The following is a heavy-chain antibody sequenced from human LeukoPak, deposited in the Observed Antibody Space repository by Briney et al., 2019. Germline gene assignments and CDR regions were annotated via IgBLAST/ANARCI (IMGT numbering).Heavy chain of an antibody. CDR2: INHSGST. CDR3: ATRGAKYSGYPSDY. Sequence: PETLSLTCAVYGGSFSGYYWSWIRQPPGKGLEWIGEINHSGSTNYNPSLKSRVTISVDTSKNQFSLKLSSVTAADTAVYYCATRGAKYSGYPSDYWGQGTLVTVSS. J-gene: IGHJ4*02. CDR1: GGSFSGYY. D-gene: IGHD5-12*01. V-gene: IGHV4-34*01.